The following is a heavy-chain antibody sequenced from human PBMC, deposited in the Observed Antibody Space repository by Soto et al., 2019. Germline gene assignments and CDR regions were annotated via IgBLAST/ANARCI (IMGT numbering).Heavy chain of an antibody. V-gene: IGHV1-69*01. CDR1: GGTLSSYA. CDR3: ARSQGSSTSLEVYYYYYYGMDV. J-gene: IGHJ6*02. CDR2: IIPISGTA. D-gene: IGHD2-2*01. Sequence: QVQLVQSGAEVKKPGSSVKVSCKASGGTLSSYAISWVRQAPGQGLEWMGGIIPISGTANYAQKFQGRVTITADESTSTAYMKLSSLRSEDTAVYYCARSQGSSTSLEVYYYYYYGMDVWGQGTTVTVSS.